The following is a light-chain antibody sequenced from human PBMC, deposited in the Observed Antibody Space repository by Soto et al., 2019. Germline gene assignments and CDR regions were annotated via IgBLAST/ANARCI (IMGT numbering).Light chain of an antibody. Sequence: DIQVIQSPSSLSVSLGDRVTITCRSSQTINVYLNWYQKKPGTPPKLLIYAASNLQSGVPSRFTGRGSGTDFTLTISSLQPEDFATYYCQQTYRTPYSFGQGTKLEI. CDR3: QQTYRTPYS. CDR2: AAS. J-gene: IGKJ2*03. CDR1: QTINVY. V-gene: IGKV1-39*01.